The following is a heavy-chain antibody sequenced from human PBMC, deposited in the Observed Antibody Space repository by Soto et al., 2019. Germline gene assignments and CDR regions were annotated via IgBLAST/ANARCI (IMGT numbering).Heavy chain of an antibody. CDR2: ISAYNGNT. V-gene: IGHV1-18*01. CDR1: GYTFTSYG. Sequence: QVQLVQSGAEVKKPGASVKVSCKASGYTFTSYGISWVRQAPGQGLEWMGWISAYNGNTNYAQKLQGRVTMTTDTSPSTAYMELRSLRSDDTAVYYCARSPRVGGGYYYGMDVWGQGTTVTVSS. CDR3: ARSPRVGGGYYYGMDV. J-gene: IGHJ6*02. D-gene: IGHD3-16*01.